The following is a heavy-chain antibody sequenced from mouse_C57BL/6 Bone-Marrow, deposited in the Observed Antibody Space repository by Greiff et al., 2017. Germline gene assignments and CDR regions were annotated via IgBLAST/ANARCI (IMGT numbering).Heavy chain of an antibody. J-gene: IGHJ4*01. Sequence: QVQLQQSGPELVKPGASVKISCKASGYAFSSSWMNWVKQRPGKGLEWIGRIYPGDGDTNYNGKFKGKATRTADKSSSTAYMQLSSLTSEDSAVYFCARRVGPPMDYWGQGTSVTVSS. D-gene: IGHD4-1*01. V-gene: IGHV1-82*01. CDR1: GYAFSSSW. CDR3: ARRVGPPMDY. CDR2: IYPGDGDT.